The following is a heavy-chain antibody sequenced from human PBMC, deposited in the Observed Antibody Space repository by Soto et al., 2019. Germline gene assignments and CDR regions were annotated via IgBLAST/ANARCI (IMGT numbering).Heavy chain of an antibody. Sequence: GSLRLSCAASGFTFSSYAMHWVRQAPGKGLEWVAVISYDGSNKYYADSVKGRFTISRDNSKNTLYLQMNSLRAEDTAVYYCARNYDFWSGYENYYYGMDVWGQGTTVTVSS. D-gene: IGHD3-3*01. J-gene: IGHJ6*02. CDR1: GFTFSSYA. V-gene: IGHV3-30-3*01. CDR2: ISYDGSNK. CDR3: ARNYDFWSGYENYYYGMDV.